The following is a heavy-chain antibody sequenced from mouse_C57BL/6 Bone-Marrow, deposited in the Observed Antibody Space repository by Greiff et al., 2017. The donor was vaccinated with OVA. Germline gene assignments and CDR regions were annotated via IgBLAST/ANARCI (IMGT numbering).Heavy chain of an antibody. V-gene: IGHV1-53*01. Sequence: VQLQQPGTDLVKPGASVKLSCKASGYTFTSYWMHWVKQRPGQGLEWIGNINPSNGGTNYNEKFKSKATLTVDKSSSTAYMQLSSLTSEDSAVYYCARGYGNYRDYFDYWGQGTTLTVSS. CDR1: GYTFTSYW. CDR3: ARGYGNYRDYFDY. D-gene: IGHD2-10*02. CDR2: INPSNGGT. J-gene: IGHJ2*01.